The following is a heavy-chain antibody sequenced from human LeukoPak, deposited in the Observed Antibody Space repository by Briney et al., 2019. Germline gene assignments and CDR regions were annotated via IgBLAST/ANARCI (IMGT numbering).Heavy chain of an antibody. J-gene: IGHJ4*02. CDR3: ARVFARGGEISGSYYYY. V-gene: IGHV1-69*05. CDR1: GGTFSTYA. CDR2: IIPLFGTA. D-gene: IGHD3-10*01. Sequence: GSSVKVSCKASGGTFSTYAVNWVRQAPGQGLEWMGGIIPLFGTANYAQKFQGRVTITTDESTSTAYMELSSLRSEDTAIYHCARVFARGGEISGSYYYYWGQGTLVTVSS.